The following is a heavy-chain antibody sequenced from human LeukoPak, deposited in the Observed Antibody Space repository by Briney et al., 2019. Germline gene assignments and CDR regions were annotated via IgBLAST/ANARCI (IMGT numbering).Heavy chain of an antibody. CDR3: ARESGEVVDY. V-gene: IGHV1-2*02. CDR2: INPKTGGT. J-gene: IGHJ4*02. Sequence: ASVKVSCKAPGYTFTDYYIHWVRQAPGQGLEWMGWINPKTGGTYYPQKFRGRVTVAWDTSINTAYMELNRLRFNDTAVYYCARESGEVVDYWGQGALVTVST. D-gene: IGHD3-10*01. CDR1: GYTFTDYY.